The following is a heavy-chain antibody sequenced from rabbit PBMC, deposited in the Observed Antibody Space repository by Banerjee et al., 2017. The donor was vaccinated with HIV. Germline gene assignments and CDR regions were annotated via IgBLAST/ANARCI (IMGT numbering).Heavy chain of an antibody. V-gene: IGHV1S40*01. Sequence: QSLEESGGDLVKPGASLTLTCTASGFSFSSYYYMYWVRQAPGKGLEWIACINTNSGNAVYASWAKGRFTISKTSSTTVTLQMTSLTAADTATYFCARGAGYVGYGSDLWGQGTLVTVS. J-gene: IGHJ4*01. D-gene: IGHD7-1*01. CDR3: ARGAGYVGYGSDL. CDR2: INTNSGNA. CDR1: GFSFSSYYY.